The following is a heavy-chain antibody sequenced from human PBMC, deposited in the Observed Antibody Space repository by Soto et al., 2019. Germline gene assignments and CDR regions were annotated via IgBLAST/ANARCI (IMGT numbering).Heavy chain of an antibody. Sequence: ASVKVSCKASGYTFTSYDINWVRQATGQGLEWMGWMNPNSGNTGYAQKFQGRVTMTRDTSTSTAYMELSSLRSEDTAVYYCARGLVVVPASFDPWGQGTLVTVSS. D-gene: IGHD2-2*01. CDR3: ARGLVVVPASFDP. CDR1: GYTFTSYD. V-gene: IGHV1-8*01. J-gene: IGHJ5*02. CDR2: MNPNSGNT.